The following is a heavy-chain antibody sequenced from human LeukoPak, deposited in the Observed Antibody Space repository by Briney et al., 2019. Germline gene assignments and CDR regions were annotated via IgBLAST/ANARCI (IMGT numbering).Heavy chain of an antibody. Sequence: PGRSLRLSCVASGFTFDDYAMHWVRHAPGKGLEWVSGISWNSGTKGYADPVKGRFTISRDDAKNSLYPQMNSLRPEDTALYYCAKDLRNYYGSGSIVDCWGQGTLVTVSS. CDR1: GFTFDDYA. J-gene: IGHJ4*02. D-gene: IGHD3-10*01. CDR3: AKDLRNYYGSGSIVDC. CDR2: ISWNSGTK. V-gene: IGHV3-9*01.